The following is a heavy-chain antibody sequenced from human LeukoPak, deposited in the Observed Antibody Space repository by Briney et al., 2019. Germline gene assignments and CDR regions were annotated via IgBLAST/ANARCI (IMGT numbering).Heavy chain of an antibody. D-gene: IGHD3-3*01. CDR1: GGTFSSYA. Sequence: GASVKVSCKASGGTFSSYAISWVRQAPGQGLEWMGRIIPILGIANYAQKSQGRVTITADKSTSTAYMELSSLRSEDTAVYYCARVTYDFWSSQYYYGMDVWGQGTTVTVSS. J-gene: IGHJ6*02. V-gene: IGHV1-69*04. CDR3: ARVTYDFWSSQYYYGMDV. CDR2: IIPILGIA.